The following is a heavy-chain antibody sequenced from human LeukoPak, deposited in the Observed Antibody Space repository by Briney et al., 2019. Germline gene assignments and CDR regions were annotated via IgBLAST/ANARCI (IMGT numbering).Heavy chain of an antibody. J-gene: IGHJ5*02. CDR3: VRGTMIVGP. CDR1: GFTFDDFG. CDR2: INSNGVRT. D-gene: IGHD3-22*01. V-gene: IGHV3-20*04. Sequence: GGSLRLSCAASGFTFDDFGLTWVRQAPGKGLEWVSSINSNGVRTTYGDSVKGRFTISRDDANDSLYLLMHSLRAEDTAFYYCVRGTMIVGPWGQRTLVTVSS.